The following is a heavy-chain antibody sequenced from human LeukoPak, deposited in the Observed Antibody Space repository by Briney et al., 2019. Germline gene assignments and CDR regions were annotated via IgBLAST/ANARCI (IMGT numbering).Heavy chain of an antibody. J-gene: IGHJ4*02. CDR3: ATVTMVRGVTPFDY. D-gene: IGHD3-10*01. CDR2: ISAYNGNT. Sequence: ASVKVPCKASGYTFTSYGISWVRQAPGQGLEWMGWISAYNGNTNYAQKLQGRVTMTTDTSTSTAYMELRSLRSDDTAVYYCATVTMVRGVTPFDYWGQGTLVTVSS. CDR1: GYTFTSYG. V-gene: IGHV1-18*01.